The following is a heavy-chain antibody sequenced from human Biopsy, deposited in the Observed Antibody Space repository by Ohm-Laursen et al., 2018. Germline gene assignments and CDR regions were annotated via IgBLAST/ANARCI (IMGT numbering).Heavy chain of an antibody. V-gene: IGHV1-8*01. Sequence: ASVKVSCKASGYTFTTYDITWVRQATGQGPEWMGWMNPISGNTGYAHKFRGRVTMTSDSSISTAYLEVSGLTFEDTAVYYCARAVRYRLLSDPWGQGTLVTVSS. CDR3: ARAVRYRLLSDP. CDR2: MNPISGNT. J-gene: IGHJ5*02. CDR1: GYTFTTYD. D-gene: IGHD2/OR15-2a*01.